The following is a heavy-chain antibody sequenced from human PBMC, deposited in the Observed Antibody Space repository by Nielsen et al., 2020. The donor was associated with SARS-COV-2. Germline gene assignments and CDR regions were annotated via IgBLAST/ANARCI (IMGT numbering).Heavy chain of an antibody. CDR2: ISYDGSNK. CDR1: GFTFSSYG. CDR3: ARDQNYYDDWGMDV. D-gene: IGHD3-22*01. V-gene: IGHV3-30*03. Sequence: GESLKISCAASGFTFSSYGMHWVRQAPGKGLEWVAVISYDGSNKYYADSVKGRFTISRDNSKNTLYLQMNSLRAEDTAVYYCARDQNYYDDWGMDVWGQGTTVTVSS. J-gene: IGHJ6*02.